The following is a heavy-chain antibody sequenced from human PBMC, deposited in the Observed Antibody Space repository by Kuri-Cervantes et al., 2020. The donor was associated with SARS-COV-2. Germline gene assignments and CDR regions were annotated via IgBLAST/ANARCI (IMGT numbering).Heavy chain of an antibody. CDR1: GFTFSYYW. Sequence: GGSLRLSCAASGFTFSYYWMSWGRQAPGKGLEGVANINQDGSEKYYVGSVKGRFTNSRDNAKNSLYLQMNSLRAEDTAVYYCARDGWGSTSHNCFDPWGQGTLVTVSS. V-gene: IGHV3-7*04. J-gene: IGHJ5*02. CDR2: INQDGSEK. D-gene: IGHD2-2*01. CDR3: ARDGWGSTSHNCFDP.